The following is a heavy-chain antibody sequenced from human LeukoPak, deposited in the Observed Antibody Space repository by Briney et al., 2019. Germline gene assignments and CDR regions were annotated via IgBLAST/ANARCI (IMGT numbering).Heavy chain of an antibody. V-gene: IGHV3-11*01. J-gene: IGHJ4*02. Sequence: GGSLRLSCAASGFTFSDYYMSWIRQAPGKGLEWVSYISSSGSTIYYADSVKGRFTISRDNAKNSLYLQMNSLRAEDTAVYYCARAAGYCSSTSCHTLDYWGQGTLVTVSS. CDR1: GFTFSDYY. D-gene: IGHD2-2*02. CDR3: ARAAGYCSSTSCHTLDY. CDR2: ISSSGSTI.